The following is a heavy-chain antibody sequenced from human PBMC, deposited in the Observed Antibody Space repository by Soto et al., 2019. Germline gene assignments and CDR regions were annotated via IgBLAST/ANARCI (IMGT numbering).Heavy chain of an antibody. CDR1: GYNFTNYW. D-gene: IGHD3-10*01. Sequence: PGESLKISCKGSGYNFTNYWIGWVLQIPWKGLESMGIIYPGDSDTRYSPSFQGQVTISADKSISTAYLQWSSLKASDTAMYYCAGGGVRGVVTRTRDYYGMDVWGQGTTVTVSS. CDR3: AGGGVRGVVTRTRDYYGMDV. J-gene: IGHJ6*02. CDR2: IYPGDSDT. V-gene: IGHV5-51*01.